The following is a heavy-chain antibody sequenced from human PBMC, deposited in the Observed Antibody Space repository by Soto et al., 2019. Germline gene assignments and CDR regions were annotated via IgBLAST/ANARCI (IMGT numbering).Heavy chain of an antibody. D-gene: IGHD4-4*01. CDR1: VFTFSSYG. CDR3: AKDVADYSNYSSCAMDV. V-gene: IGHV3-30*18. J-gene: IGHJ6*01. CDR2: ISYDGSNK. Sequence: VGSLRLSCASSVFTFSSYGMHCVRQAPGKWLEWVAVISYDGSNKYYADSVKGRFTISRDNSKNTLYLQMNSLRAEDTAVYYCAKDVADYSNYSSCAMDVLGQGPTVNVSS.